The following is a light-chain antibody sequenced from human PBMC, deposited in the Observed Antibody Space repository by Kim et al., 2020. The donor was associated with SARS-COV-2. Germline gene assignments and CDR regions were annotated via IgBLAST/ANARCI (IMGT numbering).Light chain of an antibody. J-gene: IGLJ3*02. CDR3: NSRDNNDNVL. CDR2: GKN. Sequence: SSELTQDSAVSVALGQTVRITCQGDSLRTYYTTWLQQKPGQAPIVVFYGKNNRPSGIPDRFSGSSSGNTASLTITATQAGDEADYYCNSRDNNDNVLFGGGTRLTVL. V-gene: IGLV3-19*01. CDR1: SLRTYY.